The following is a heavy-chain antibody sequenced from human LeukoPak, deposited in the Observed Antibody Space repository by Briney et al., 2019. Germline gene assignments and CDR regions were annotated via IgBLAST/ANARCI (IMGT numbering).Heavy chain of an antibody. Sequence: GGSLRLSCAASGFTFSTYSMNWVRQAPGKGLEWVSSIGGSSSSIYYAGSVKGRFTISRDNAKNSLYLQMNSLRAEDTAVYFCAREDREAFDCWGQGTLVTVSS. CDR1: GFTFSTYS. J-gene: IGHJ4*02. V-gene: IGHV3-21*01. D-gene: IGHD2-15*01. CDR2: IGGSSSSI. CDR3: AREDREAFDC.